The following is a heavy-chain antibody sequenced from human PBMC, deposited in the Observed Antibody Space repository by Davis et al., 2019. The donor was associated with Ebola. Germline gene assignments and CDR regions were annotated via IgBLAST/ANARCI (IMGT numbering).Heavy chain of an antibody. CDR3: AREMFGTEDV. CDR1: GFTFSNYW. D-gene: IGHD3-16*01. J-gene: IGHJ6*02. V-gene: IGHV3-33*08. Sequence: GESLKISCAASGFTFSNYWMSWVRQAPGKGLEWVAVIWYDGSNKYYADSVKGRFTISRDNSKNTLYLQMNSLRAEDTAVYYCAREMFGTEDVWGQGTTVTVSS. CDR2: IWYDGSNK.